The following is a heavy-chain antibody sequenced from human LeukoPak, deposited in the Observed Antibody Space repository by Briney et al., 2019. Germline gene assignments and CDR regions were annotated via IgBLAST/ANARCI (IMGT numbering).Heavy chain of an antibody. Sequence: TGGSLRLSCAASGFTLSTYAMCWVRQAPGKGLEWVSTVSGSGASTYYADSVKGRFTISRDNSKNTLYLQMNSLRAEDTAVYYCAKDDGRSSSWDFDYWGQGTLVTVSS. V-gene: IGHV3-23*01. CDR1: GFTLSTYA. D-gene: IGHD6-13*01. J-gene: IGHJ4*02. CDR2: VSGSGAST. CDR3: AKDDGRSSSWDFDY.